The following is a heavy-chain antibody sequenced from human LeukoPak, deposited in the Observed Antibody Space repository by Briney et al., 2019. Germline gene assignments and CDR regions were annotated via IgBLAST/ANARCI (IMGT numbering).Heavy chain of an antibody. CDR2: IYYSGST. J-gene: IGHJ6*03. Sequence: SETLSLTCAVSGYSIRSNNWWGWIRQPPGKGLEWIGNIYYSGSTYYNPSLKSRVTISLDTSKNQFSLKLSSVTAADTAVYYCASVRRGFGESSKYYAYYYMGVWGKGTTVTISS. CDR1: GYSIRSNNW. V-gene: IGHV4-38-2*01. CDR3: ASVRRGFGESSKYYAYYYMGV. D-gene: IGHD3-10*01.